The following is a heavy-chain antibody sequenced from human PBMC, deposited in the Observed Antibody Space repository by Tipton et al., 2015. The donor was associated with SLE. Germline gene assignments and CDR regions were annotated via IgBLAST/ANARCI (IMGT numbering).Heavy chain of an antibody. V-gene: IGHV3-33*06. J-gene: IGHJ4*02. CDR2: MWHDETNR. CDR3: AKGGILWFGESLSPPGFDY. D-gene: IGHD3-10*01. Sequence: SLRLSCATSGFSFGDYGMHWVRQAPGKGLEWVAVMWHDETNRYYADSVRGRFTISRDNSKNTLYLQMNSLRSEDTAVYYCAKGGILWFGESLSPPGFDYWGQGTLVTVSS. CDR1: GFSFGDYG.